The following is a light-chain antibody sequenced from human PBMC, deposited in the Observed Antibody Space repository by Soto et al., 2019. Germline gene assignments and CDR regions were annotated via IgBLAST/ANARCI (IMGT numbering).Light chain of an antibody. CDR1: QGVSSN. Sequence: EIEMTQSPATLSVSPGERATLSCRASQGVSSNLAWYQQKPGQAPRLLIYNASTRAPGIPARFSGSGSGTEFTLTLSSLQSEDFAVYYCHQYDSWPPKFTFGQGTKLEIK. CDR3: HQYDSWPPKFT. CDR2: NAS. J-gene: IGKJ2*01. V-gene: IGKV3-15*01.